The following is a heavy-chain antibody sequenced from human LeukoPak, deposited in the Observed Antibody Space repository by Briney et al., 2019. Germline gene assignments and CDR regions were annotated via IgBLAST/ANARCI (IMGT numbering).Heavy chain of an antibody. V-gene: IGHV3-21*01. Sequence: PGGSLRLSCAASGFTFSSYSMNWVRQAPGKGLEWVSSISSSSSYIYYADSVKGRFTISRDNAKNSLYLQMNSLRAEDTAVYYCARDCPLRYSGSYYCPLGAFDIWGQGTMVTVSS. CDR3: ARDCPLRYSGSYYCPLGAFDI. CDR2: ISSSSSYI. D-gene: IGHD1-26*01. CDR1: GFTFSSYS. J-gene: IGHJ3*02.